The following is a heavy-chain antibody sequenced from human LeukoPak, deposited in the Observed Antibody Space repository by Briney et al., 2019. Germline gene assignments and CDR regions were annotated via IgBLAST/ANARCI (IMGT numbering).Heavy chain of an antibody. CDR2: INWNGGST. Sequence: GGSLRLSCAASGFTFDDYGMSWVRQAPGKGLEWVSGINWNGGSTGYADSVKGRFTISRDNAKNSLYLQTNSLRAEDTALYYCARDSHYYGSGSFAFDIWGQGTMVTVSS. CDR3: ARDSHYYGSGSFAFDI. V-gene: IGHV3-20*04. J-gene: IGHJ3*02. CDR1: GFTFDDYG. D-gene: IGHD3-10*01.